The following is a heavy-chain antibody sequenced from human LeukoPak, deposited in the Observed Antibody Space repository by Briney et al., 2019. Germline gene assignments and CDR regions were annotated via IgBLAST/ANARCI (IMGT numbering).Heavy chain of an antibody. V-gene: IGHV3-13*01. Sequence: GGSLRLSCAASGFTFSSYDMHWVRQATGKGLEWVSAIGTAGDTYYPGSVKGRFTISRENAKNSLYLQMNSLRAGDTAVYYCARAHRITGNIHYFDYWGQGTMVTVSS. CDR1: GFTFSSYD. D-gene: IGHD1-20*01. CDR3: ARAHRITGNIHYFDY. CDR2: IGTAGDT. J-gene: IGHJ4*02.